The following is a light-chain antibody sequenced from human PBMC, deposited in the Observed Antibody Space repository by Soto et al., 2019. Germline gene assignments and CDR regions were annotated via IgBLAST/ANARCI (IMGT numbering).Light chain of an antibody. V-gene: IGKV4-1*01. CDR2: WAS. CDR3: QQYYSSVVT. J-gene: IGKJ5*01. Sequence: DIVMTQSPDSLAVSLGERATINCKSTQGIFYSSNNKNSLAWFQQQPGHPPKLLIYWASTRESGVPDRFSGSGSGTDFTLTISSLQAEDVAVYYCQQYYSSVVTFGQGTRLEIK. CDR1: QGIFYSSNNKNS.